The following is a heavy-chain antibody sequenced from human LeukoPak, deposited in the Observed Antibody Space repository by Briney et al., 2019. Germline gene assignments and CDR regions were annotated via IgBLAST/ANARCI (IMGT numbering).Heavy chain of an antibody. CDR2: INPSGGST. CDR3: ARESRTGPGDY. CDR1: GYTFTSYD. V-gene: IGHV1-46*01. J-gene: IGHJ4*02. D-gene: IGHD3/OR15-3a*01. Sequence: ASVKVSCKASGYTFTSYDINWVRQATGQGLEWMGIINPSGGSTSYAQKFQGRVTMTRDTSTSTVYMELSSLRSEDTAVYYCARESRTGPGDYWGQGTLVTVSS.